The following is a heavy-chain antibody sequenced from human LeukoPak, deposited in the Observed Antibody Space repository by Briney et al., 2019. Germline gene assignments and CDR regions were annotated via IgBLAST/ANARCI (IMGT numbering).Heavy chain of an antibody. J-gene: IGHJ4*02. Sequence: GGSLRLSCAASGFTFSSYWMSWVRQDPGKGLEWVANIKQDGSEKYYVDSVKGRFTISRDNAKNSLYLQMNSLRAEDTAVYYCARGPWPFTFDYWGQGTLVTVSS. D-gene: IGHD3-10*01. V-gene: IGHV3-7*01. CDR1: GFTFSSYW. CDR3: ARGPWPFTFDY. CDR2: IKQDGSEK.